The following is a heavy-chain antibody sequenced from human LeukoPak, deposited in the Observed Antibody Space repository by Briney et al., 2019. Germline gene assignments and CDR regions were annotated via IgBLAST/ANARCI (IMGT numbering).Heavy chain of an antibody. Sequence: GGYLRLSCAASGFTFTNYWMHWVRQAPGKGLVCVSPVNSDGTSTGYADSVKGRFTISRDNAKNTLYLQMNSLRAEDTAVYYCARVLSGSPPDYWGQGTDVTVSS. CDR3: ARVLSGSPPDY. J-gene: IGHJ4*02. D-gene: IGHD1-26*01. V-gene: IGHV3-74*01. CDR1: GFTFTNYW. CDR2: VNSDGTST.